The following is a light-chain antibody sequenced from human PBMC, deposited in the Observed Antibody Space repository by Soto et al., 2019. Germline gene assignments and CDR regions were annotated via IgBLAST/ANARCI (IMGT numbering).Light chain of an antibody. CDR1: QTISSW. J-gene: IGKJ1*01. Sequence: DIQMTQSPSTVSGSVGDRVTITCRASQTISSWLAWYQQKPGKAPKLLIYTASTLQSGVPSRFSGSGSGTEFTLTISSLQPDDFATYYCQHSNSYSEAFGQGTKVDI. V-gene: IGKV1-5*03. CDR2: TAS. CDR3: QHSNSYSEA.